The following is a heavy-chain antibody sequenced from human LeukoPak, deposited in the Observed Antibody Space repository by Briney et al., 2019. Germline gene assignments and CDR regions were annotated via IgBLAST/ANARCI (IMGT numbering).Heavy chain of an antibody. CDR3: ARTRGNSGSYRRVKDAFDI. D-gene: IGHD1-26*01. Sequence: SETLSLTCTVSGGSISSSSYYWGWIRQPPGKGLEWIGSIYYSGSTYYNPSLKSRVTISVDTSKNQFSLKLSSVTAADTAVYYCARTRGNSGSYRRVKDAFDIWGQGTMVTVSS. J-gene: IGHJ3*02. CDR2: IYYSGST. CDR1: GGSISSSSYY. V-gene: IGHV4-39*07.